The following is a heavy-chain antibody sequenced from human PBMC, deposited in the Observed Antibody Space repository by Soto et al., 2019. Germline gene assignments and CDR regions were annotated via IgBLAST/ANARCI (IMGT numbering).Heavy chain of an antibody. V-gene: IGHV1-18*01. Sequence: WASVKVSCKGSGYTFTSHGISWVRQAPGQGLEWMAWISAYNGNTNYAQKFQGRVTMTTDTSTSTAYMELRSLRSDDTAVYYCARGGYSYSYPLDYWGQGTLVTVSS. CDR1: GYTFTSHG. D-gene: IGHD5-18*01. J-gene: IGHJ4*02. CDR2: ISAYNGNT. CDR3: ARGGYSYSYPLDY.